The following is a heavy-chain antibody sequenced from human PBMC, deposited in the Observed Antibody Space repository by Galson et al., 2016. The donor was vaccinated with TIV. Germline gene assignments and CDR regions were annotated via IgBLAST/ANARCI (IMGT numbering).Heavy chain of an antibody. Sequence: SLRLSCAASGFTFSDHYMDWVRQAPGMGLEWVGRSKNRQKNYLTEYAASVKGRFTISRDDSKMSLFLQIKSLKSDDTAVYYCVMYESGLLNWGQGTLVTVSS. CDR3: VMYESGLLN. CDR1: GFTFSDHY. D-gene: IGHD2-8*01. CDR2: SKNRQKNYLT. J-gene: IGHJ4*02. V-gene: IGHV3-72*01.